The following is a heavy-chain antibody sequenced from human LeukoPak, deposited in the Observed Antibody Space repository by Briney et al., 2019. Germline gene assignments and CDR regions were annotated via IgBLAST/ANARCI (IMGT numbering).Heavy chain of an antibody. CDR2: IYYNGDT. CDR1: DGSINSPNYY. J-gene: IGHJ6*03. Sequence: SETLSLTCTVSDGSINSPNYYWGWIRQSPGIGLEWIGSIYYNGDTYYNPSLKSRLNISVDTSKNQFSLRLSAVTAADTAVYYCARVYCSSDSCYFYYYYYYMDVWGKGTTVTVSS. V-gene: IGHV4-39*01. CDR3: ARVYCSSDSCYFYYYYYYMDV. D-gene: IGHD2-2*01.